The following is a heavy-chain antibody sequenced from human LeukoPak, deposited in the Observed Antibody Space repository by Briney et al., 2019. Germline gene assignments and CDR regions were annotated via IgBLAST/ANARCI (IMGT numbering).Heavy chain of an antibody. CDR2: ISYDGSSK. CDR3: TSFYETN. D-gene: IGHD2/OR15-2a*01. V-gene: IGHV3-30-3*01. J-gene: IGHJ4*02. CDR1: GFTFSNYA. Sequence: GESLRLSCAASGFTFSNYAILWVRQAPGKGLEWVAVISYDGSSKNFADSVKGRFTISRDNAKNTVYLHMNSLRVEDTAVYYCTSFYETNWGQGTLVTVSS.